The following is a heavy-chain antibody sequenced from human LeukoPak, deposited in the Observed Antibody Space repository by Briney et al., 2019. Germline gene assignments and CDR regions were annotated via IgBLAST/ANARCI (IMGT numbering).Heavy chain of an antibody. Sequence: ASVKVSCKASGYTFTGYYMHWVRQAPGQGLEWMGWINPNSGGTNYAQKFQGRVTMTRDTSISTAYMELSRLRSDDTAVYYCASNSLEPYYYYYMDVWGKGTAVTVSS. CDR2: INPNSGGT. J-gene: IGHJ6*03. D-gene: IGHD1-1*01. V-gene: IGHV1-2*02. CDR3: ASNSLEPYYYYYMDV. CDR1: GYTFTGYY.